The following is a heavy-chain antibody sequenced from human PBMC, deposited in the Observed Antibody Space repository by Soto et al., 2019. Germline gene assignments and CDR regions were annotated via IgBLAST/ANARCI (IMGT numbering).Heavy chain of an antibody. J-gene: IGHJ6*02. Sequence: QVQLVQSGAEVKKPGASVKVSCKASGYTFTRSGISWVRQAPGQGPEWMGWISSYNGDTNYAQTFQGRVTMTTDTPTSTAYTERRSLRSDDTAGYYCAREGVAPYYYYGMDVWGQGTPVTVSS. CDR3: AREGVAPYYYYGMDV. CDR2: ISSYNGDT. V-gene: IGHV1-18*01. CDR1: GYTFTRSG. D-gene: IGHD5-12*01.